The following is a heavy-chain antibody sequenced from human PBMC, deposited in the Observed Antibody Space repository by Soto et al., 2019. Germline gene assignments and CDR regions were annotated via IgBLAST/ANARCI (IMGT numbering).Heavy chain of an antibody. D-gene: IGHD3-22*01. CDR1: GFTVSSNY. Sequence: EVQLVESGGGLIQPGGSLRLSCAASGFTVSSNYMNWVRQAPGKGLEWVSVIYSGGSTYYADSVKGRFTISRDNSKNTLYLQMNSLRAEDTAVYYCARDPSSGYGWFAPWGQGTPVIVSS. CDR3: ARDPSSGYGWFAP. V-gene: IGHV3-53*01. CDR2: IYSGGST. J-gene: IGHJ5*02.